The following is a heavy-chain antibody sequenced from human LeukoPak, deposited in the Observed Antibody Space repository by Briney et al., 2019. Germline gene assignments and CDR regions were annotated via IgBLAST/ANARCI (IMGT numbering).Heavy chain of an antibody. CDR3: ARESESSGWYDY. J-gene: IGHJ4*02. V-gene: IGHV3-43*02. CDR1: GFMFHDYA. CDR2: ISGDGGST. Sequence: GGSLRLSCAAPGFMFHDYAIHWVRQAPGKGLEWVSLISGDGGSTFYADSVKGRFTISRDNSKNSLYLQMNSPRSDDTALYYCARESESSGWYDYWGQGTLVTVSS. D-gene: IGHD6-19*01.